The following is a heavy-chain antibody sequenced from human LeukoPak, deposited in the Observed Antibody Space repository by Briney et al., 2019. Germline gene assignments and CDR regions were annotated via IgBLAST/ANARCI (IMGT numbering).Heavy chain of an antibody. J-gene: IGHJ3*02. CDR2: IYYSGST. Sequence: SETLSLTCAVYGGSFSGYYWSWIRQHPGKGLEWIGYIYYSGSTYYNPSLKSRVTISVDTSKNQFSLKLSSVTAADTAVYYCARDRYYYDSSGYYPRTDAFDIWGQGTMVTVSS. V-gene: IGHV4-31*11. D-gene: IGHD3-22*01. CDR3: ARDRYYYDSSGYYPRTDAFDI. CDR1: GGSFSGYY.